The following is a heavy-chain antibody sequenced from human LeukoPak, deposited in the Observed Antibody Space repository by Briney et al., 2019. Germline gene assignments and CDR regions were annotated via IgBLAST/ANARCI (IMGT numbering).Heavy chain of an antibody. J-gene: IGHJ6*02. V-gene: IGHV3-30-3*01. CDR2: ISYDGSNK. Sequence: GGSLRLSCAASGFTFSSYAMHWVRQAPGKGLEWVAVISYDGSNKYYADSVKGRYTVSRDNSKNTLYLQMNSLRAEDTAVYYCAREVRAEGYYYDSSGYSYYYGMDVWGQGTTVTVSS. CDR3: AREVRAEGYYYDSSGYSYYYGMDV. CDR1: GFTFSSYA. D-gene: IGHD3-22*01.